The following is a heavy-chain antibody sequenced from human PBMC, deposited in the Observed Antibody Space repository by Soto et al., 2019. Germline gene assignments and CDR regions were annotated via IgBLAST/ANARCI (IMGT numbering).Heavy chain of an antibody. CDR1: GYTFTSYD. J-gene: IGHJ6*02. Sequence: QVQLVQSGAEVKKPGASVKVSCKASGYTFTSYDINWVRQATGQGLEWMGWMNPNSGNTGYAQKFQGRVTMTRNTSISTAYMELSSLRSEDTAVYYCARGRYCYDSSGTYGMDVWGQGTTVTVSS. D-gene: IGHD3-22*01. CDR2: MNPNSGNT. V-gene: IGHV1-8*01. CDR3: ARGRYCYDSSGTYGMDV.